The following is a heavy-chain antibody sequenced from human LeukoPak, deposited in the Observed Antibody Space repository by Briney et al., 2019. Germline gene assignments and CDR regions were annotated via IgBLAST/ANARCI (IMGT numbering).Heavy chain of an antibody. D-gene: IGHD4-17*01. CDR3: ARDVHGDYGSGWFDP. J-gene: IGHJ5*02. CDR2: IIPLFGTA. V-gene: IGHV1-69*05. CDR1: GGTFNNSA. Sequence: ASVKVSCKTSGGTFNNSAISWVRQAPGQGGEWVGGIIPLFGTAGYAQKFQGRVTITKDESTRTVYLELTSLTSDDTAVYYCARDVHGDYGSGWFDPWGQGTLVSVSS.